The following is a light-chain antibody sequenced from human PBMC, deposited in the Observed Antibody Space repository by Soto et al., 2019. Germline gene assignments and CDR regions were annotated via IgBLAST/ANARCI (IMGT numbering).Light chain of an antibody. Sequence: EIVLTQSPGTLPLSPGERATLSCRASQSVGNSALAWYQQKPGQAPRLLMYAASNRATGIPDRFSGSGSETEFTLTISSLQPDDFATYYCQQYNSYSTFGQGTKV. CDR1: QSVGNSA. CDR2: AAS. J-gene: IGKJ1*01. CDR3: QQYNSYST. V-gene: IGKV3-20*01.